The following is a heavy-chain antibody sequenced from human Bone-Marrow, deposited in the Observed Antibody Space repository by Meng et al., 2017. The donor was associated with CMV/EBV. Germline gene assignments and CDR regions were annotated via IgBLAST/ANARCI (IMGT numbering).Heavy chain of an antibody. CDR3: ARLRGCSMEFDD. D-gene: IGHD6-13*01. Sequence: ASVKVSCKASGYTFTGYYMHWVRQAPGQGLEWMGWINPNSGGTNYAQKFQGRVTMTRDTSISTAYMELSRLRSDDTAVYYCARLRGCSMEFDDWGQGTLVTVSS. CDR1: GYTFTGYY. CDR2: INPNSGGT. J-gene: IGHJ4*02. V-gene: IGHV1-2*02.